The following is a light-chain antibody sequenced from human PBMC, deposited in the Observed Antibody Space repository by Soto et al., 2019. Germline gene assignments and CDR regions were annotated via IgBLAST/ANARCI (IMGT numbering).Light chain of an antibody. CDR2: EVT. J-gene: IGLJ1*01. Sequence: QSVLTQPASVSGSPGRAITISCTGTSSDVGGYNYVSWYQQHPGKAPTMIIYEVTNRPSGVSDRFSGSKSGNTASLTISGLQAEDMADYYCSSYTSVVTVEVFGPGTKVTVL. CDR1: SSDVGGYNY. V-gene: IGLV2-14*01. CDR3: SSYTSVVTVEV.